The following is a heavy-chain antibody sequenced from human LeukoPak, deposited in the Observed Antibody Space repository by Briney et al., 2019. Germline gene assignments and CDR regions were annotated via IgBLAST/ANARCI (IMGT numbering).Heavy chain of an antibody. V-gene: IGHV4-31*03. Sequence: PSETLSLTCTVSGGSISSGGYYWSWIRQHPGKGLEWIGYIYYSGRTYYNPSLKSRVTISVDTSKNQFSLKLSSVTAADTAVYYCARERVSIAAAEYYYYGMDVWGQGTTVTVSS. J-gene: IGHJ6*02. D-gene: IGHD6-13*01. CDR3: ARERVSIAAAEYYYYGMDV. CDR2: IYYSGRT. CDR1: GGSISSGGYY.